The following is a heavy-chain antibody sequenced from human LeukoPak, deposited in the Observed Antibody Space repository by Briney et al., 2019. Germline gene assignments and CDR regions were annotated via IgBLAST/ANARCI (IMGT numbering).Heavy chain of an antibody. CDR1: GFTFSSYG. J-gene: IGHJ3*02. D-gene: IGHD3-22*01. CDR2: IRYDGSNK. CDR3: ARDYYDSSGQYPDAFDI. V-gene: IGHV3-30*02. Sequence: GGSLRLSCAASGFTFSSYGMHWVRQAPGKGPEWVAFIRYDGSNKYYADSVKGRFTISRDNSKNTLYLQMNSLRAEDTAVYYCARDYYDSSGQYPDAFDIWGQGTMVTVSP.